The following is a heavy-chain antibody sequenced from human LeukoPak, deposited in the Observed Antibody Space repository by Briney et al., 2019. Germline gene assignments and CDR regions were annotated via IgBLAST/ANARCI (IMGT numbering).Heavy chain of an antibody. V-gene: IGHV1-46*01. CDR1: GYTFTSYY. CDR3: ARGLKLGTIYGSDDY. Sequence: GASVKVSCKASGYTFTSYYMHWVRQAPGQGLEWMGIINPSDGTTSYAQKFQGRVTITRDTSTSTVYMEMSSLRSDDTAVYYCARGLKLGTIYGSDDYWGQGTLVTVSS. D-gene: IGHD3-10*01. CDR2: INPSDGTT. J-gene: IGHJ4*02.